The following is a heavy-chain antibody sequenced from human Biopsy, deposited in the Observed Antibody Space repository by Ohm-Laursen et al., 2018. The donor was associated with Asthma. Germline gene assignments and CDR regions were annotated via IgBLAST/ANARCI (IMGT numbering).Heavy chain of an antibody. J-gene: IGHJ4*02. Sequence: GSLRLSCSASGFTFSNYSMNWVRQAPGKGLEWVSYISSSSSTIYYADSVKGRFTISRDNAKNSLYLQMNSLRDEDTAVYYCARFKRGYSYGYAGVFDYWGQGTLVTVSS. D-gene: IGHD5-18*01. V-gene: IGHV3-48*02. CDR3: ARFKRGYSYGYAGVFDY. CDR1: GFTFSNYS. CDR2: ISSSSSTI.